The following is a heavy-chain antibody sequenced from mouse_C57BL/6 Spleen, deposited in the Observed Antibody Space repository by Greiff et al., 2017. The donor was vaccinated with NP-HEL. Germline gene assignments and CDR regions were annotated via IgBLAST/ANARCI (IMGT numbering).Heavy chain of an antibody. CDR2: ISDGGSYT. CDR3: ARDLEWLGRRG. Sequence: EVKLVESGGGLVKPGGSLKLSCAASGFTFSSYAMSWVRQTPEQRLEWVATISDGGSYTYYPDNVKGRFTISRDTATNTLYLQMSHLKSEDTAMYYCARDLEWLGRRGWGQGALVTVSA. V-gene: IGHV5-4*01. J-gene: IGHJ3*01. D-gene: IGHD4-1*01. CDR1: GFTFSSYA.